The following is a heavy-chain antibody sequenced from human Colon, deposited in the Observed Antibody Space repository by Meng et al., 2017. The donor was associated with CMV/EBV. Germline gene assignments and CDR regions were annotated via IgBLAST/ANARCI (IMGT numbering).Heavy chain of an antibody. Sequence: SGRTFRSYSISWVRPAPGQRLEWMGRISPALGIASYAQKFPDRVTITADISTSTAYMELTTLRSDDTAVYYCARDVLWGSSSTYFDSWGQGTLVTVSS. CDR3: ARDVLWGSSSTYFDS. CDR1: GRTFRSYS. CDR2: ISPALGIA. D-gene: IGHD6-6*01. J-gene: IGHJ4*02. V-gene: IGHV1-69*04.